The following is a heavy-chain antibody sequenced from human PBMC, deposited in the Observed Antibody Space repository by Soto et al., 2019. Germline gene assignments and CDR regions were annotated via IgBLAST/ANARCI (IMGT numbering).Heavy chain of an antibody. J-gene: IGHJ6*01. D-gene: IGHD3-16*01. V-gene: IGHV4-30-4*02. CDR3: GRVPSPFDFYYGMHV. Sequence: GVGLTWIGYIFSSGTTYYNPSRKSRLTMSLDTSQNQFSLKLNSVTAADTAVYFCGRVPSPFDFYYGMHVWGQGTTVPVSS. CDR2: IFSSGTT.